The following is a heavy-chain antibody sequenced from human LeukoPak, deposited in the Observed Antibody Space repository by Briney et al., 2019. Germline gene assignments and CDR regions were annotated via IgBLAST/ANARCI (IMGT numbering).Heavy chain of an antibody. D-gene: IGHD2-15*01. CDR2: IYYDAGA. J-gene: IGHJ4*02. CDR3: ARDPGQWSIDY. V-gene: IGHV4-31*03. Sequence: SETLSLTCTVSGASVSATNHYWSWLRQHPGRGPEWIAYIYYDAGAYYNPSLESRVTISLDSSANQFSLGLSSVTAADTAVYYCARDPGQWSIDYWGQGTLVTVSS. CDR1: GASVSATNHY.